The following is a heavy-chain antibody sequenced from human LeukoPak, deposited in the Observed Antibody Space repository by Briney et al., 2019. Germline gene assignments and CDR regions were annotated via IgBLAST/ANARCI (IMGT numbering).Heavy chain of an antibody. J-gene: IGHJ3*02. CDR3: ARDSPAITMIEVRGAFDI. CDR2: ISSSSSYI. CDR1: GFTFSSYS. D-gene: IGHD3-22*01. Sequence: GGSLRLSCAASGFTFSSYSMNWVRQAPGKGLEWVSSISSSSSYIYYADSVKGRFTISRDNAKNSLYLQMNSLRAEDTAVYYCARDSPAITMIEVRGAFDIWGQGTMVTVSS. V-gene: IGHV3-21*01.